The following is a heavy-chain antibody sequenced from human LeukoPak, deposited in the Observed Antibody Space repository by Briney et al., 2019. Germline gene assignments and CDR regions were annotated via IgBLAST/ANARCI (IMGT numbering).Heavy chain of an antibody. CDR1: GGSISSGDYY. J-gene: IGHJ5*02. CDR2: IYYSGST. CDR3: AREGYGVSNWFDP. D-gene: IGHD4-17*01. V-gene: IGHV4-30-4*01. Sequence: PSETLSLTCTVSGGSISSGDYYWSWIRQPPGTGLEWIAYIYYSGSTYYNPSLKSRVTISVDTSKNQFSLKLSSVTAADTAVYYCAREGYGVSNWFDPWGQGTLVTVST.